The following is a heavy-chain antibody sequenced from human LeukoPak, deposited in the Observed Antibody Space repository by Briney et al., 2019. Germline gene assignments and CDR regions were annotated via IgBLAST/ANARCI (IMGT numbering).Heavy chain of an antibody. J-gene: IGHJ4*02. Sequence: GGSLRLSCAASGFTFSSYNMNWVRQAPGKGLEWVSSISSSSSYIYYADSVKGRFTISRDNSKNTLYLQMNSLRAADTAVYYCAPKVVGSTPFDYWGQGTLVTVSS. V-gene: IGHV3-21*04. D-gene: IGHD2-15*01. CDR2: ISSSSSYI. CDR1: GFTFSSYN. CDR3: APKVVGSTPFDY.